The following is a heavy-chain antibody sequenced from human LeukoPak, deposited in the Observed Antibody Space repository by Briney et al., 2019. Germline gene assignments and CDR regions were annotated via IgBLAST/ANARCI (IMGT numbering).Heavy chain of an antibody. D-gene: IGHD1-1*01. Sequence: SETLSLTCTVSGYSISSGYYWSWIRRPPGEGREWSGAINHSGSTNYNPPLKRRVTIQVDTPKNPFSLKLSSGTAADTAVYYCARGARPERPRADNWFDPWGQGTLVTVSS. CDR1: GYSISSGYY. V-gene: IGHV4-38-2*02. CDR2: INHSGST. CDR3: ARGARPERPRADNWFDP. J-gene: IGHJ5*02.